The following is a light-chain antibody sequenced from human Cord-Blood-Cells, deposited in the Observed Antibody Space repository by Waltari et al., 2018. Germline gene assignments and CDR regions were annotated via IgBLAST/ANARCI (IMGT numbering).Light chain of an antibody. CDR2: GAS. CDR1: QSVSSSY. Sequence: EIVWTQSPGTLSLSPGERATLSCRASQSVSSSYLAWYQQKPGQAPRLLIYGASSRATGIPDRFSGSGSGTDFTLTISRVEPEDFAVYYCQQYGSSPPITFGQGTRLEIK. V-gene: IGKV3-20*01. J-gene: IGKJ5*01. CDR3: QQYGSSPPIT.